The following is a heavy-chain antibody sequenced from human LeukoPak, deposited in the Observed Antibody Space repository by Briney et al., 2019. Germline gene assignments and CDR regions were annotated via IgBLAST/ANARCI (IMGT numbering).Heavy chain of an antibody. V-gene: IGHV4-59*01. CDR3: ARYGASVRGFDS. Sequence: KPSETLSLTCTVSGGSINSYYWSWIRQPPGQGLEWIGYIYDSGTTYYNPSLKSRVTISVDTSKKQFSLKLSSVTAADTAVYYCARYGASVRGFDSWGQGTLVTVSS. CDR1: GGSINSYY. J-gene: IGHJ4*02. D-gene: IGHD4/OR15-4a*01. CDR2: IYDSGTT.